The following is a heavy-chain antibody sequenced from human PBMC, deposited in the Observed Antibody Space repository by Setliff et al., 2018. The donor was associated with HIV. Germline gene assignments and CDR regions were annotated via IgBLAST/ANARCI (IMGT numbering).Heavy chain of an antibody. Sequence: PSETLSLTCTVSGGSIGTTGHYWGWVRQPPGKGLEWIASLFDSANIYTHPSLRSRVTMPIDTSKNQFSLRLTSVTAADTAVYYCARRIDDSGSFPDKNWFDTWGQGSLVTVSS. D-gene: IGHD3-10*01. CDR2: LFDSANI. CDR1: GGSIGTTGHY. J-gene: IGHJ5*02. CDR3: ARRIDDSGSFPDKNWFDT. V-gene: IGHV4-39*07.